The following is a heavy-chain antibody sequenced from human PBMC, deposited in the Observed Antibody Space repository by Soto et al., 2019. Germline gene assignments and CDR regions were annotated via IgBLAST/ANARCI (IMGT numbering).Heavy chain of an antibody. CDR2: INPDSDNT. D-gene: IGHD2-2*01. CDR3: ARGRRYCTTTSCYPPALFPYAMDV. V-gene: IGHV1-8*01. CDR1: GYTFTNYD. J-gene: IGHJ6*02. Sequence: QVQLVQSGAEVKKPGASVKVSCETSGYTFTNYDINWVRQAAGQGLEWMGWINPDSDNTGYAQKFQGRVTMTRDTSISTAYMELNSLRSEDTAVYYCARGRRYCTTTSCYPPALFPYAMDVWGQGTTVTVSS.